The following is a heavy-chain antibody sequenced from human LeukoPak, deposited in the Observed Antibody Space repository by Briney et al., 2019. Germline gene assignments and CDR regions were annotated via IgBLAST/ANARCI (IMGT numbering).Heavy chain of an antibody. Sequence: GGSLRLSCAASGFTFSSYSMNWGRQAPGKGLEWVSSISSSSSYIYYADSVKGRFTISRDNAKNSLYLQMNSLRAEDTAVYYCARTVTVVVPAANWFDPWGQGTLVTVSS. V-gene: IGHV3-21*01. CDR1: GFTFSSYS. CDR3: ARTVTVVVPAANWFDP. CDR2: ISSSSSYI. J-gene: IGHJ5*02. D-gene: IGHD2-2*01.